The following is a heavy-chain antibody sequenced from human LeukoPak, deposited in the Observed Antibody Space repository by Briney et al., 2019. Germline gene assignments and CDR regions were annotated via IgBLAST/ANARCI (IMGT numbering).Heavy chain of an antibody. D-gene: IGHD1-14*01. CDR2: IYYSGST. CDR1: GGSISSYY. Sequence: PSETLSLTCTVSGGSISSYYWSWIRQPPGKGLEWIGYIYYSGSTNYNPSLRSRLIISVDTSKSQFSLKMSSVTAADTAVYYCARVDRYHEYFQHWGQGTLVTVSS. V-gene: IGHV4-59*12. J-gene: IGHJ1*01. CDR3: ARVDRYHEYFQH.